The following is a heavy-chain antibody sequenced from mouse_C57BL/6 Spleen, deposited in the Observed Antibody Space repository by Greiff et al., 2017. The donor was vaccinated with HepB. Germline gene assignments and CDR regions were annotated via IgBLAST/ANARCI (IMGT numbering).Heavy chain of an antibody. Sequence: QVQLQQPGAELVKPGASVKLSCKASGYTFTSYWMHWVKQRPGQGLEWIGMIHPNSGSTNYNEKFKSKATLTVDKSSSTAYMQLSSLTSEDSAVYYCASIYYDYPYLDYWGQGTTLTVSS. J-gene: IGHJ2*01. CDR2: IHPNSGST. CDR3: ASIYYDYPYLDY. V-gene: IGHV1-64*01. D-gene: IGHD2-4*01. CDR1: GYTFTSYW.